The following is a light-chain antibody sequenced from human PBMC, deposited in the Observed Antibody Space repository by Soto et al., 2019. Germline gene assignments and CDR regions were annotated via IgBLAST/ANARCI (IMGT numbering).Light chain of an antibody. J-gene: IGKJ1*01. Sequence: EVVATQSPSALSVSKGTRATLSCRASQSVSSNLVWYQQKPGQAPRLLIYYASTRTTGIPARFSGSESGTEFTLTISSRQSEDFAVYNCQHYDNWPRTFSQGTK. CDR1: QSVSSN. V-gene: IGKV3-15*01. CDR3: QHYDNWPRT. CDR2: YAS.